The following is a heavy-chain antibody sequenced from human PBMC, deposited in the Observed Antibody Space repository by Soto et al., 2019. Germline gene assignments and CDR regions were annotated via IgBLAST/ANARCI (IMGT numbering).Heavy chain of an antibody. CDR2: INPSGGST. V-gene: IGHV1-46*01. Sequence: GASVKVSCKASGYTFTSYYMHWVRQAPGQGLEWMGIINPSGGSTSYAQKFQGRVTMTRDTSTSTVYMELSSLRSEDTAVYYCARDRLYCGGDCYPHLFNYYYGMDVWGQGTTVTVSS. CDR1: GYTFTSYY. D-gene: IGHD2-21*02. CDR3: ARDRLYCGGDCYPHLFNYYYGMDV. J-gene: IGHJ6*02.